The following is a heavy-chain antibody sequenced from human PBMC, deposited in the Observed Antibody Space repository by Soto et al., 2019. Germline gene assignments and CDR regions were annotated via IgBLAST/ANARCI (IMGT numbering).Heavy chain of an antibody. CDR3: ARHGGYDIFDY. J-gene: IGHJ4*02. CDR1: GGSISSSSYY. V-gene: IGHV4-39*01. Sequence: SETLSLTCTVSGGSISSSSYYLGWIRQPPGKGLEWIGSIYYSGSTYYNPSLKTRVTVSLDTSKNQFSLKLNSVTAADTAVYFCARHGGYDIFDYWGQGTLVTV. CDR2: IYYSGST. D-gene: IGHD5-12*01.